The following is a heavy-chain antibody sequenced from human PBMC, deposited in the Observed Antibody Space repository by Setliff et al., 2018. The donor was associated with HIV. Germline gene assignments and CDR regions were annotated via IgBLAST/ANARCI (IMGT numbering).Heavy chain of an antibody. D-gene: IGHD7-27*01. V-gene: IGHV3-23*01. Sequence: GGSLRLSCTASGFTFGDYAMSWVRQAPGKGLELIAVISGSGSATTYADSVAGRFTVSRDNSKNMMYLQMGSLRVDDTAIYYCAKGFNWGSYYFDYWGQGTLVTVSS. CDR1: GFTFGDYA. CDR2: ISGSGSAT. J-gene: IGHJ4*02. CDR3: AKGFNWGSYYFDY.